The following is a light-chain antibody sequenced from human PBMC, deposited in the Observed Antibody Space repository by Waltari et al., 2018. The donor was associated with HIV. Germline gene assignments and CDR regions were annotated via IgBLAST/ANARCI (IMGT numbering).Light chain of an antibody. CDR3: QQRNSWPPDVT. CDR1: QSVSSY. Sequence: EIVLTQSPAILSSTPGERVTIPCRASQSVSSYLAWYQQKPGQAPRLLMYDASNRATGIPARFSGSGSGKDFTLTISSLEPEDFAVYYCQQRNSWPPDVTFGPGTKVDIK. CDR2: DAS. J-gene: IGKJ3*01. V-gene: IGKV3-11*01.